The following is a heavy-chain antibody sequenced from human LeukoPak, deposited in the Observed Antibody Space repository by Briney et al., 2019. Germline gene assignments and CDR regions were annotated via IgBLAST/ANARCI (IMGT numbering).Heavy chain of an antibody. CDR2: IFAILGIA. Sequence: SVKVSCQPSVGTFSSYAISWVRQDPGQGLEWMGRIFAILGIANYAQKFQGRVTITADKSTSTDYMELSSLRSEDTAVYYCARDDMSLAAAGTEYYFDYWGQGTLVTVSS. CDR1: VGTFSSYA. CDR3: ARDDMSLAAAGTEYYFDY. V-gene: IGHV1-69*04. D-gene: IGHD6-13*01. J-gene: IGHJ4*02.